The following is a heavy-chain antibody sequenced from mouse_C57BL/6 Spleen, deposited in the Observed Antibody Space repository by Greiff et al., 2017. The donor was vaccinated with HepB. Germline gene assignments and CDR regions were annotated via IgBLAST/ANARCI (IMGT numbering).Heavy chain of an antibody. Sequence: EVKVEESGGGLVKPGGSLKLSCAASGFTFSDYGMHWVRQAPEKGLEWVAYISSGNSTIYYADTVKGRFTISRDNAKNTLFLQMTSLRSEDTAMYYCAREVYYGSSWFAYWGQGTLVTVSA. CDR3: AREVYYGSSWFAY. CDR1: GFTFSDYG. V-gene: IGHV5-17*01. D-gene: IGHD2-2*01. J-gene: IGHJ3*01. CDR2: ISSGNSTI.